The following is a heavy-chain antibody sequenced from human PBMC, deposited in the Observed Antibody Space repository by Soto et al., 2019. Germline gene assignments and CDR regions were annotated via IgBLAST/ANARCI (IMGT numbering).Heavy chain of an antibody. CDR1: GGTFSSYT. D-gene: IGHD2-15*01. V-gene: IGHV1-69*02. CDR2: IIPILGIA. Sequence: SVKVSCKASGGTFSSYTISWVRQAPGQGLEWMGRIIPILGIANYAQKFQGRVTITADKSTSTAYMELSSLRSEDTAVYYCARAYLGYCSGGSCLEYFQHWGQGTLVTVSS. CDR3: ARAYLGYCSGGSCLEYFQH. J-gene: IGHJ1*01.